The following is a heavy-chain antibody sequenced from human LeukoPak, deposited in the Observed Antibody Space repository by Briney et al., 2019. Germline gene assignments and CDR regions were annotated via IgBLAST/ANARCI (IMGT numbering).Heavy chain of an antibody. V-gene: IGHV3-30*04. Sequence: PGGSLRLSCAASGFTFSSYAMHWVRQAPGKGLEWVAVISYDGSNKYYADSVKGRFTISRDNSKNTLYLQMNSLRAEDTAVYYCARDTVTGENYGMVVWGQGTTVTVSS. CDR1: GFTFSSYA. J-gene: IGHJ6*02. CDR2: ISYDGSNK. D-gene: IGHD4-17*01. CDR3: ARDTVTGENYGMVV.